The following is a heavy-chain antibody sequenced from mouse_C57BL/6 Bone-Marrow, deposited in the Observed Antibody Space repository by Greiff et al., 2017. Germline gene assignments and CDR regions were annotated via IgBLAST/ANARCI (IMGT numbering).Heavy chain of an antibody. Sequence: EVKVVESGGGLVKPGGSLKLSCAASGFTFSSYTMSWVRQTPEKRLEWVATISGGGGNTYYPDSVKGRFTISRDNAKNTLYLQMSSLRSEDTALYYCARQGIITTVVDFYYWGQGTTLTVSA. V-gene: IGHV5-9*01. CDR1: GFTFSSYT. CDR2: ISGGGGNT. D-gene: IGHD1-1*01. J-gene: IGHJ2*01. CDR3: ARQGIITTVVDFYY.